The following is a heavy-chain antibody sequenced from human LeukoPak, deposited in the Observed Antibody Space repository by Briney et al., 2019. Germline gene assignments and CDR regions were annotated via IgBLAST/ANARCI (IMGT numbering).Heavy chain of an antibody. CDR1: GYTLTELS. CDR3: ATESGTVTTDSGYYYMDV. J-gene: IGHJ6*03. CDR2: FDPEDGET. D-gene: IGHD4-11*01. V-gene: IGHV1-24*01. Sequence: ASVKVSCKVSGYTLTELSMHWVRQAPGKGLEWMGGFDPEDGETIYAQKFQGRVTMTEDTSTDTAYMELSSLRSEDTAVYYCATESGTVTTDSGYYYMDVWGKGTTVTDS.